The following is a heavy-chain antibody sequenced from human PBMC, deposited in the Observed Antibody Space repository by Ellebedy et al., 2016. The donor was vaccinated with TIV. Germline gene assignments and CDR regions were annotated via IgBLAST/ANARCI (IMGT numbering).Heavy chain of an antibody. Sequence: GGSLRLXCAASGLTFSSYSMNWVRQAPGKGLEWVSSISSSSSYIYYADSVKGRFTISRDNAKNSLYLQMNSLRAEDTAVYYCARDLVGSTNWFDPWGQGTLVTVSS. CDR3: ARDLVGSTNWFDP. J-gene: IGHJ5*02. CDR2: ISSSSSYI. CDR1: GLTFSSYS. V-gene: IGHV3-21*01. D-gene: IGHD2-2*01.